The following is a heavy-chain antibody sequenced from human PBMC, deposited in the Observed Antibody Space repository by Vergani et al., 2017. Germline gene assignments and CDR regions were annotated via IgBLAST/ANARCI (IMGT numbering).Heavy chain of an antibody. D-gene: IGHD6-19*01. CDR1: GFTFSSYE. Sequence: EVQLVESGGGLVQPGGSLRLSCAASGFTFSSYEMYWVRQAPGKGLEWVSYISSSGSTIYYADSVKGRFTISRDNAKNSLYLQMNSLRAEDTAVYYCSGDHSSGWYWVYWGQGTLVTVAS. J-gene: IGHJ4*02. CDR3: SGDHSSGWYWVY. CDR2: ISSSGSTI. V-gene: IGHV3-48*03.